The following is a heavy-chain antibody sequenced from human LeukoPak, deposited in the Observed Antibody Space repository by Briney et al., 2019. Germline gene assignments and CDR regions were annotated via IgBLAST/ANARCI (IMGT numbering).Heavy chain of an antibody. D-gene: IGHD5-12*01. CDR1: GFTLSGYS. CDR3: VRGGLDH. CDR2: IDSTSGTI. J-gene: IGHJ4*02. V-gene: IGHV3-48*04. Sequence: GGSLRLSCVASGFTLSGYSMNWVRQTPGKGLEWISYIDSTSGTIYHADSVKGRFSTSRDNAKNSVYLQMNSLRADDTAMYYCVRGGLDHWGQGALVTVSS.